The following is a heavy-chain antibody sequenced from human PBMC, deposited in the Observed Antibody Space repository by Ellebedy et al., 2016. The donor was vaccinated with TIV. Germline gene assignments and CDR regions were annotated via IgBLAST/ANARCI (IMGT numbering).Heavy chain of an antibody. CDR3: AKDPGYSSSWYVDY. D-gene: IGHD6-13*01. CDR1: GFTFSSYG. Sequence: GESLKISXAASGFTFSSYGMHWVRQAPGKGLEWVAVISYDGSNKYYADSVKGRFTISRDNSKNTLYLQMNSLRAEDTAVYYCAKDPGYSSSWYVDYWGQGTLVTVSS. J-gene: IGHJ4*02. CDR2: ISYDGSNK. V-gene: IGHV3-30*18.